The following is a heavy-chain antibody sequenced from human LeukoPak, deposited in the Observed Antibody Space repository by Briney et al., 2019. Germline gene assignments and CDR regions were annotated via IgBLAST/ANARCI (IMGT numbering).Heavy chain of an antibody. V-gene: IGHV3-23*01. D-gene: IGHD4/OR15-4a*01. J-gene: IGHJ4*02. Sequence: SGGSLRLSCVASGFIFNKHAMSWVRQAPGKGLEWVSGLSGSGSSTDYADSVKGRFIVSRDNSKNTLFLQMNSLRAEDTAIYYCAKERDYGPADYWGQGTLVTVFS. CDR2: LSGSGSST. CDR3: AKERDYGPADY. CDR1: GFIFNKHA.